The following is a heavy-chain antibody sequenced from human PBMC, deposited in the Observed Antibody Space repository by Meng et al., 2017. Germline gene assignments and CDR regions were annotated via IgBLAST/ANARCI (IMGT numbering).Heavy chain of an antibody. Sequence: GESLKISCAASGFTFGSYSMNWVRQAPGKGLEWVSSISSSSSYIYYADSVKGRFTISRDNAKNSLYLQMNSLRAEDTAVYYCARDRYGDYAFWLDYYYYHGMDVWGQGTPVTVSS. CDR2: ISSSSSYI. CDR3: ARDRYGDYAFWLDYYYYHGMDV. V-gene: IGHV3-21*01. CDR1: GFTFGSYS. J-gene: IGHJ6*02. D-gene: IGHD4-17*01.